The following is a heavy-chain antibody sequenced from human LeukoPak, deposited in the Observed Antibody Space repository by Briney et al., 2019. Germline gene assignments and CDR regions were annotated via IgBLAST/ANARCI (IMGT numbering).Heavy chain of an antibody. Sequence: GGSLRLSCAASGFTFSSYAMHWVRQAPGKGLEWVAVISYDGSNKYYADFVKGRFTISRDNSKNTLYLQMNSLRAEDTAVYYCARDTDDEGDYWGQGTLVTVSS. J-gene: IGHJ4*02. CDR2: ISYDGSNK. V-gene: IGHV3-30*01. D-gene: IGHD4-17*01. CDR3: ARDTDDEGDY. CDR1: GFTFSSYA.